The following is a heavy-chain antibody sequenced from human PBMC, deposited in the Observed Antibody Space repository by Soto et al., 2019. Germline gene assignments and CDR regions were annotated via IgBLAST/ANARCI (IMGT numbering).Heavy chain of an antibody. CDR3: ARQAQRGYGDYVGYYYYGMDV. V-gene: IGHV3-30-3*01. CDR1: GFTFRSYA. CDR2: ISYDGSNK. D-gene: IGHD4-17*01. Sequence: GGSLRLSCAASGFTFRSYAIHWVRQAPGNGLEWVAVISYDGSNKYYADSVKGRFTISRDNSKNTLYLQMNSLRAEDTAVYYCARQAQRGYGDYVGYYYYGMDVWGQGTTVTVSS. J-gene: IGHJ6*02.